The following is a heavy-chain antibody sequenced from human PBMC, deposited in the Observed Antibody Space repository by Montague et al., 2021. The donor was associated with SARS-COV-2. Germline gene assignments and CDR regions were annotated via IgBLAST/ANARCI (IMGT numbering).Heavy chain of an antibody. CDR2: IHHGGST. Sequence: SETLSLTCAVHGGSFSTYSWNWIRQPPGKGLEWIGEIHHGGSTNYNPSLKSRGTISADTSTNQFSLKLTSVSAADTAVYYCARLGDGVVPSPILGVGPYYSNYAMDFWGQGTTVTVSS. CDR1: GGSFSTYS. D-gene: IGHD3-10*01. V-gene: IGHV4-34*01. J-gene: IGHJ6*02. CDR3: ARLGDGVVPSPILGVGPYYSNYAMDF.